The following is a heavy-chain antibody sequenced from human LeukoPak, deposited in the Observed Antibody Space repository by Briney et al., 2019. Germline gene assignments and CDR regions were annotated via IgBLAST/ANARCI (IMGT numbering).Heavy chain of an antibody. Sequence: SEPLSLTCAFYGGSFRGYYWSWIRQPPGKGLEWIGEINHSGSTNYNPSLKSRVTISVDTSKNQFSLKLSSVTAADTAVYYCARQESGSGNYLSYFDYWGQGTLVTVSS. D-gene: IGHD3-10*01. J-gene: IGHJ4*02. V-gene: IGHV4-34*01. CDR2: INHSGST. CDR3: ARQESGSGNYLSYFDY. CDR1: GGSFRGYY.